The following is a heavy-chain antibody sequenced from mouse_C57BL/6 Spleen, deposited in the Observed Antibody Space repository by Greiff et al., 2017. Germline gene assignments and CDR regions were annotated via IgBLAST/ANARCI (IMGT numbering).Heavy chain of an antibody. Sequence: EVMLVESGGGLVKPGGSLKLSCAASGFTFSDYGMHWVRQAPEKGLEWVAYISSGSSTIYYADTVKGRFTISRDKAKNTLFLQMTSLRSEDTAMYYCARWEGGNYYAMDYWGQGTSVTVSS. D-gene: IGHD4-1*01. CDR2: ISSGSSTI. V-gene: IGHV5-17*01. CDR3: ARWEGGNYYAMDY. CDR1: GFTFSDYG. J-gene: IGHJ4*01.